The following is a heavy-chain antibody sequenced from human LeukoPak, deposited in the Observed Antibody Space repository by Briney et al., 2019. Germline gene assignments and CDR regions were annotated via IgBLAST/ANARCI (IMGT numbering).Heavy chain of an antibody. CDR1: GGSFSGYY. CDR2: INHSGST. D-gene: IGHD2-2*01. Sequence: SETQSLMCAVYGGSFSGYYWSWIRQPPGKGLEWIVEINHSGSTNYNPSLKGRVTISVDTSKNQFSLKLSSVTAADTAVYYCARVPSIVVVPAANRGGLDYWGQGTLVTVSS. J-gene: IGHJ4*02. CDR3: ARVPSIVVVPAANRGGLDY. V-gene: IGHV4-34*01.